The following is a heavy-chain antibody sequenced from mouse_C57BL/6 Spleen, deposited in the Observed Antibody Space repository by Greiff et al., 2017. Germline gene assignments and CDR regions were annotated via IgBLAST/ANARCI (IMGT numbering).Heavy chain of an antibody. V-gene: IGHV1-61*01. CDR2: IYPSDSET. J-gene: IGHJ2*01. CDR1: GYTFTSYW. Sequence: QVQLQQPGAELVRPGSSVKLSCKASGYTFTSYWMDWVKQRPGQGLEWIGNIYPSDSETHYNQKFKDKATLTVDKSSSTAYMQLSSLTSEDSAVYYCARLGDYGDYFDYWGQGTTLTVSS. D-gene: IGHD2-4*01. CDR3: ARLGDYGDYFDY.